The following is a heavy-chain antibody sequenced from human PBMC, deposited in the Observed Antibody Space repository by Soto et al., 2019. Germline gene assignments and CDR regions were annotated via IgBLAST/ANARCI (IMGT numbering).Heavy chain of an antibody. J-gene: IGHJ4*02. CDR3: ARDSGYYGSGSSTFDY. CDR2: IIPILGIA. CDR1: GGTFSSYT. Sequence: QVQLVQSGAEVKKPGSSVKVSCKASGGTFSSYTISWVRQAPGQGLEWMGRIIPILGIANYAQKFQGRVTINADKSTSTAYMELSSLRSEDTAVYYCARDSGYYGSGSSTFDYWGQGTLVTVSS. D-gene: IGHD3-10*01. V-gene: IGHV1-69*08.